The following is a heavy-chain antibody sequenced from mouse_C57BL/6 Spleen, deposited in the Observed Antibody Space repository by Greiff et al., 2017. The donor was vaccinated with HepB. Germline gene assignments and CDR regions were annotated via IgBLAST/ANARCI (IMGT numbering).Heavy chain of an antibody. CDR2: IDPSDSYT. Sequence: QVQLQQPGAELVRPGTSVKLSCKASGYTFTSYWMHWVKQRPGQGLEWIGVIDPSDSYTNYNQKFKGKATLTVDTSSSTAYMQLSSLTSEDSAVYYCARSQTGTGFAYWGQRTLVTVSA. J-gene: IGHJ3*01. CDR3: ARSQTGTGFAY. V-gene: IGHV1-59*01. D-gene: IGHD4-1*01. CDR1: GYTFTSYW.